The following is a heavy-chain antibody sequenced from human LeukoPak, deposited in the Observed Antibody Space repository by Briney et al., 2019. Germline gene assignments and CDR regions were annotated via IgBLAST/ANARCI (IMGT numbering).Heavy chain of an antibody. CDR2: INPNSGGT. V-gene: IGHV1-2*06. CDR1: GYTFTGYY. J-gene: IGHJ4*02. CDR3: ARIKWYYYDSSGLFDY. Sequence: GASVKVSCKXSGYTFTGYYMHWVRQAPGQGLEWMGRINPNSGGTNYSQKFQGRVTMTRDTSISTAYMELSRLRSDDTAVYYCARIKWYYYDSSGLFDYWGQGTLVTVSS. D-gene: IGHD3-22*01.